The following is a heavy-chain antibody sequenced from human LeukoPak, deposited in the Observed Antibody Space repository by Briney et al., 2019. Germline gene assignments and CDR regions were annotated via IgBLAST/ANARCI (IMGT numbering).Heavy chain of an antibody. V-gene: IGHV1-69*01. Sequence: SVKVSCKASGGTFSSYAISWVRQAPGQGLEWMGGIIPIFGTANYAQKFQGRVTITADESTSTAYMGLSSLRSEDTAVYYCAREARIAAAGPPDWFDPWGQGTLVTVSS. CDR2: IIPIFGTA. CDR1: GGTFSSYA. D-gene: IGHD6-13*01. CDR3: AREARIAAAGPPDWFDP. J-gene: IGHJ5*02.